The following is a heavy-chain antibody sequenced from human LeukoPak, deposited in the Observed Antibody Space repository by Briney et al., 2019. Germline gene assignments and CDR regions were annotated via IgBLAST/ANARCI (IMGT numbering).Heavy chain of an antibody. D-gene: IGHD3-22*01. CDR1: GFTFSSYA. Sequence: GASLRLSCAASGFTFSSYAMSWVRQAPGKGLEWVSAISGSGGSTYHADSVKGRFTISRDNSKNTLYLQMNSLRAEDTAVYYCAKPKYDSSGYYYARAFDYWGQGTLVTVSS. V-gene: IGHV3-23*01. CDR3: AKPKYDSSGYYYARAFDY. J-gene: IGHJ4*02. CDR2: ISGSGGST.